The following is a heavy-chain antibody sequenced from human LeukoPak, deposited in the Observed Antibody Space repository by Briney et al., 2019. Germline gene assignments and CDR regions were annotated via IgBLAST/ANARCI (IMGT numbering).Heavy chain of an antibody. CDR1: GFTFSSYG. V-gene: IGHV3-21*01. J-gene: IGHJ4*02. Sequence: GGSLRLSCAASGFTFSSYGMHWVRQAPGKGLEWVSIINDYSTEIHYADSVKGRFTISRDNAKNSLYLQMSSLRVEDTAVYYCARDMDQLPDENWGRGTLITVSS. CDR2: INDYSTEI. D-gene: IGHD1-1*01. CDR3: ARDMDQLPDEN.